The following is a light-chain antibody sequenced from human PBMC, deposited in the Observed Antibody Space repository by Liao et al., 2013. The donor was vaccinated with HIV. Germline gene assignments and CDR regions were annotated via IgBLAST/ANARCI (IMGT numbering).Light chain of an antibody. CDR3: QVWDTSSAHQV. Sequence: SYELTQPPSVSVAPGKTARITCGGNNIGTYSVHWYQQKPGQAPILVIYYDDDRPSGIPERFSGSNSGNTATLTISRVEGGDEADYYCQVWDTSSAHQVFGGGTKLTVL. CDR1: NIGTYS. V-gene: IGLV3-21*04. J-gene: IGLJ3*02. CDR2: YDD.